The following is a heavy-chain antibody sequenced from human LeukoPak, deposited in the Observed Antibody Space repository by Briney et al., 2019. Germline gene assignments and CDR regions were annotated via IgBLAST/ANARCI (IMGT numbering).Heavy chain of an antibody. V-gene: IGHV4-39*07. Sequence: PSETLSLTCTVSGGSITSNSYYWGWIRQPPGKGLEWIGSITYSGSTYYNPSLKRRVTISIDTSKNQFSLKLSSVTAADTAVYFCARDSSGIKIWLPLDFWGQGTLVTVSS. CDR1: GGSITSNSYY. D-gene: IGHD5-18*01. CDR2: ITYSGST. CDR3: ARDSSGIKIWLPLDF. J-gene: IGHJ4*02.